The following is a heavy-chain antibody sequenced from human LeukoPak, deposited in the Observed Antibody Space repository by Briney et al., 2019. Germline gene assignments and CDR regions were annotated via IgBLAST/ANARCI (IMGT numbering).Heavy chain of an antibody. CDR2: INHSGST. CDR1: GGSISSGSYY. D-gene: IGHD2-2*01. V-gene: IGHV4-61*09. Sequence: SQTLSLTCTVSGGSISSGSYYWSWIRQPAGKGLEWIGEINHSGSTNYNPSLKSRVTISVDTSKNQFSLKLSSVTAADTAVYYCARLGCSSTSCYLSRMDVWGKGTTVTVSS. CDR3: ARLGCSSTSCYLSRMDV. J-gene: IGHJ6*04.